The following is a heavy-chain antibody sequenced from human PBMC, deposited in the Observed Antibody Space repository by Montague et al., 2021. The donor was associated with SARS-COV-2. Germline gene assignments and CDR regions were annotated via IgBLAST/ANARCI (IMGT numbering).Heavy chain of an antibody. Sequence: SLRLSCAASGFTFGDYAMHWVRQGPGKGLEWVTGIFWNSGSVYYADSVKGRFTMSRDNAMNSLYLEMSSLRVEDTALYYCAKANHYDFWRAYHLDFWGQGTLVAVSS. J-gene: IGHJ4*02. V-gene: IGHV3-9*01. CDR3: AKANHYDFWRAYHLDF. CDR2: IFWNSGSV. D-gene: IGHD3-3*01. CDR1: GFTFGDYA.